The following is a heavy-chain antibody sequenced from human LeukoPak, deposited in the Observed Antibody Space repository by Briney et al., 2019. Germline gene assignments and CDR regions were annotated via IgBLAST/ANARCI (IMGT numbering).Heavy chain of an antibody. D-gene: IGHD6-6*01. CDR3: ARDSRYSSSDY. CDR2: ISSTGSAI. J-gene: IGHJ4*02. CDR1: GFTFSSYE. Sequence: GGSLTLSCAASGFTFSSYEMNWVRQAPGKGLEWVSYISSTGSAIYYADSVKGRFTISRDNAKNSLYLQMNSLRAEDTAVYYCARDSRYSSSDYWGQGTLVTVSS. V-gene: IGHV3-48*03.